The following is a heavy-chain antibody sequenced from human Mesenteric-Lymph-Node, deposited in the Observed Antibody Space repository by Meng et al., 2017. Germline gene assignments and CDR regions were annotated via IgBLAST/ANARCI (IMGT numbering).Heavy chain of an antibody. D-gene: IGHD3-10*01. V-gene: IGHV4-61*01. CDR1: GGSVSSASYY. Sequence: QAQPQESGPGLVGPSETLSLPCNVSGGSVSSASYYWSWIRQPPGKGLEWIGLIHYSGSRNYNPSLKSRVTMSVDTSKNQVSLRLTSVTAADTAVYYCARFYGSGTFEVHDYWGQGTLVTVSS. CDR3: ARFYGSGTFEVHDY. CDR2: IHYSGSR. J-gene: IGHJ4*02.